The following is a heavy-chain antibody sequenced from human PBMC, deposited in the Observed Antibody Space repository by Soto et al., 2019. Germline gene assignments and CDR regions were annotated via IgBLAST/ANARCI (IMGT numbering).Heavy chain of an antibody. CDR2: IWYDGSNK. V-gene: IGHV3-33*01. D-gene: IGHD3-3*01. Sequence: HPGGSLRLSCAASGFTFSSYGMHWVRQAPGKGLEWVAVIWYDGSNKYYADSVKGRFTISRDNSKNTLYLQMNSLRAEDTAVYYCARDYRNYDFWSGYYTSSYYYYVMDVWGQGTTVTVSS. J-gene: IGHJ6*02. CDR1: GFTFSSYG. CDR3: ARDYRNYDFWSGYYTSSYYYYVMDV.